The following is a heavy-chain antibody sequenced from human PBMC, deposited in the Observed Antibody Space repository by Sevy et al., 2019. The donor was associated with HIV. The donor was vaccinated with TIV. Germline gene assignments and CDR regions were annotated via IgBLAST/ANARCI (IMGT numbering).Heavy chain of an antibody. CDR1: GDSVSSNSAA. V-gene: IGHV6-1*01. D-gene: IGHD2-2*01. J-gene: IGHJ4*02. CDR3: ARNPPYCSSTSCHFDY. CDR2: TYYRSKWYN. Sequence: SQTLSLTCAISGDSVSSNSAAWNWIRQSPSRGLEWLGRTYYRSKWYNDYAVSVKSRITINPDTSKNQFSLPLNSVTPEDTAVYYCARNPPYCSSTSCHFDYWGQGTLVTVSS.